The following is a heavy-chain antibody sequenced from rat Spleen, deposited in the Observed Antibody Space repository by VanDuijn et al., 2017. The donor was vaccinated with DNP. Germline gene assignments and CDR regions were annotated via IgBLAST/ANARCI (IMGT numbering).Heavy chain of an antibody. CDR3: ASRPPPTRGPFDY. CDR2: ISYNGGTP. V-gene: IGHV5-7*01. J-gene: IGHJ2*01. CDR1: GFTFSDYY. Sequence: EVQLVESGGGLVQPGRSLKLSCAVSGFTFSDYYMAWVRQAPAKGLEWVATISYNGGTPYYRDSVKGRFTISRDNAKSTVYLQMNSLRSEDTATYYCASRPPPTRGPFDYWGQGVTVTVSS. D-gene: IGHD1-4*01.